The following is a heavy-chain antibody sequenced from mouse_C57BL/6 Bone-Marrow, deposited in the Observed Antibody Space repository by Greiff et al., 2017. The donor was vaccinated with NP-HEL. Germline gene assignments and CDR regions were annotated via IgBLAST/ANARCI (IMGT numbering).Heavy chain of an antibody. CDR2: IDPNSGGT. Sequence: VQLQQPGAELVKPGASVKLSCKASGYTFTSYWMHWVKQRPGRGLEWIGRIDPNSGGTKYNEKFKSKATLTVDKPSSTAYMQLSSLTSEDSAVYYSAREGFITTVVSYFDYWGQGTTLTVSS. CDR1: GYTFTSYW. V-gene: IGHV1-72*01. CDR3: AREGFITTVVSYFDY. D-gene: IGHD1-1*01. J-gene: IGHJ2*01.